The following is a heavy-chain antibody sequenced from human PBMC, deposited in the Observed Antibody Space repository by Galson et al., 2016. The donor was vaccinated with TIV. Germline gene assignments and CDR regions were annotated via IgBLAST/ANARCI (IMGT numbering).Heavy chain of an antibody. V-gene: IGHV3-48*01. Sequence: SLRLSCAASGFTFSIYTMNWVRQAPGKGLEWISYISSSFTPIYYADSVRGRFTISRDNAKNSLYLQMNSLRAEDTAGYYCAREGRDGYNPYLDFWGQGTLVTVSS. D-gene: IGHD5-24*01. CDR3: AREGRDGYNPYLDF. J-gene: IGHJ4*02. CDR1: GFTFSIYT. CDR2: ISSSFTPI.